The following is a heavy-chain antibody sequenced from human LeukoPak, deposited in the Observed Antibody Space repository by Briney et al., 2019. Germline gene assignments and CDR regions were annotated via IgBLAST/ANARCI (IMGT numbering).Heavy chain of an antibody. Sequence: PGRSLRLSCAASGFTFSSYGMHWVRQAPGKGLEWVAVIWYDGSNKYYADSVKGRFTISRDNSKNTLYLQMNSLRAEDTAVYYCAKDRDGYNYFPAYWGQGTLVTVSS. V-gene: IGHV3-33*06. CDR1: GFTFSSYG. CDR2: IWYDGSNK. CDR3: AKDRDGYNYFPAY. D-gene: IGHD5-12*01. J-gene: IGHJ4*02.